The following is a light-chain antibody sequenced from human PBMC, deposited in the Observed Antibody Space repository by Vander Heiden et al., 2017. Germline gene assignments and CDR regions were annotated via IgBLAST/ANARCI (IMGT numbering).Light chain of an antibody. CDR2: KDS. CDR3: QSADSSGTYVV. J-gene: IGLJ2*01. Sequence: SYELTQPPSVSVSPGQTARITCSGDALPKQYAYWYQQKPGQAPVLVICKDSERPSGIPERFSGSSSGTTVTLTISGGQAEDEADYYCQSADSSGTYVVFGGGTKLTVL. CDR1: ALPKQY. V-gene: IGLV3-25*03.